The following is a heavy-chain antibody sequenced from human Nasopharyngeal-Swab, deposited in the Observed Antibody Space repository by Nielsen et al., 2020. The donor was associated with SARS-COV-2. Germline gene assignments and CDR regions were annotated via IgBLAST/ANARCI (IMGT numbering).Heavy chain of an antibody. Sequence: GESLKISCAASGFTFSSYWVSWVRQAPGKGLEWVANIKQDGSEKYYVDSVKGRFTISRDNAKTSLYLQMNSLRAEDTAVYYCARAGPADRGRGSYYYGMDVWGQGTTVTVSS. V-gene: IGHV3-7*03. CDR1: GFTFSSYW. CDR3: ARAGPADRGRGSYYYGMDV. D-gene: IGHD3-16*01. CDR2: IKQDGSEK. J-gene: IGHJ6*02.